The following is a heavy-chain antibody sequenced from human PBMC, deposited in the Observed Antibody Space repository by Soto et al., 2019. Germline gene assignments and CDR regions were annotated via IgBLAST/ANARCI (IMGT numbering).Heavy chain of an antibody. CDR3: ARWNLAGPTIDAFDL. J-gene: IGHJ3*01. V-gene: IGHV3-33*01. Sequence: QEQLVESGGGVVQPGRSLRLSCAASGFTFSRHGMHWIRQAPGKGLEWVAIIWYHGNKENYADSVRGRFTISRDNSKNTVYLQMDSLRVEDTAVYYCARWNLAGPTIDAFDLWGQGTLVTVSS. CDR1: GFTFSRHG. D-gene: IGHD5-12*01. CDR2: IWYHGNKE.